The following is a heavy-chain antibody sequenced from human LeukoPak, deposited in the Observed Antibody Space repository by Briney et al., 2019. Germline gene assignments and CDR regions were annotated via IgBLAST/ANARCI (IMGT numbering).Heavy chain of an antibody. Sequence: PGGSLRLSCAASGFTFDDYGMSWVRQAPGKGLEWVSGINWNGGSAGYADSVKGRFTISRDNAKNSLYLQMNSLRAEDTALYYCARGPKYSSSVKAFDIWGQGTMVTVSS. CDR3: ARGPKYSSSVKAFDI. CDR2: INWNGGSA. J-gene: IGHJ3*02. D-gene: IGHD6-13*01. CDR1: GFTFDDYG. V-gene: IGHV3-20*04.